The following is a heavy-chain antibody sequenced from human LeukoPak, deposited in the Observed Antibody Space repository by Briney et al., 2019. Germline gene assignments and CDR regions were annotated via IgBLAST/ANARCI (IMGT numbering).Heavy chain of an antibody. CDR1: GFTFSSYW. CDR3: AKGGHYSPFDY. V-gene: IGHV3-74*01. J-gene: IGHJ4*02. D-gene: IGHD6-13*01. Sequence: TGGSLRLSCAASGFTFSSYWMHWVRQAPGKGLVWVSRINTDGSSTSYADSVKGRFTISRDNFKNMLYLQMNSLRAEDTAVYYCAKGGHYSPFDYWGQGTLVTVSS. CDR2: INTDGSST.